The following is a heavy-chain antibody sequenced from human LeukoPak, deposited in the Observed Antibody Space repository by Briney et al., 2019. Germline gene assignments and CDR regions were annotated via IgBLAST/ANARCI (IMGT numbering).Heavy chain of an antibody. J-gene: IGHJ4*02. CDR1: GGSISSYY. Sequence: PSETLSLTCTVSGGSISSYYWSWIRQPPGKGLEWIGEINHSGSTNYNPSLKSRVTISVDTSKNQFSLKLSSVTAADTAVYYCARGTYSSGSIRFGYWGQGTLVTVSS. CDR3: ARGTYSSGSIRFGY. V-gene: IGHV4-34*01. CDR2: INHSGST. D-gene: IGHD6-19*01.